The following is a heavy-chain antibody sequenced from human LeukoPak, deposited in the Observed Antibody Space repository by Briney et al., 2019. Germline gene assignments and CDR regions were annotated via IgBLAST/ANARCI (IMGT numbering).Heavy chain of an antibody. J-gene: IGHJ3*02. D-gene: IGHD6-6*01. Sequence: PGGSLRLSCAASGFTFSSYSMNWVRQAPGKGLEWVSSISSSSSYIYYADSVKGRFTISRDNAKNSLYLQMNSLRAEDTAVYYCARDGATISEYSSSSGAFDIWGQGTMVTVSS. CDR1: GFTFSSYS. V-gene: IGHV3-21*01. CDR3: ARDGATISEYSSSSGAFDI. CDR2: ISSSSSYI.